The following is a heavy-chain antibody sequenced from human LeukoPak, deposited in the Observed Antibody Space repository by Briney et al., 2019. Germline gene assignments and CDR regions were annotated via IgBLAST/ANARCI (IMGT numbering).Heavy chain of an antibody. CDR1: GYYLNGYS. CDR2: INTGNGIT. Sequence: GASVKVSCKASGYYLNGYSMHWVRQAPGQRPEWMGWINTGNGITEYSQNFQGRVTITRDTSAETVYMRLSSLRSTDTAVYYCARGRYYDDSSIFFFDYWGQGTLVTVSS. D-gene: IGHD3-22*01. CDR3: ARGRYYDDSSIFFFDY. V-gene: IGHV1-3*04. J-gene: IGHJ4*02.